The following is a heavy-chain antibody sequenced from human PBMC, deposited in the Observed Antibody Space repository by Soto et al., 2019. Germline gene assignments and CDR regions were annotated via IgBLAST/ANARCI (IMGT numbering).Heavy chain of an antibody. CDR3: AKDRGIVGATEATLFDY. V-gene: IGHV3-23*01. J-gene: IGHJ4*02. CDR1: GFTFSSYA. Sequence: SLRLSCAASGFTFSSYAMSWVRQAPGKGLEWVSAISGSGGSTYYADSVKGRFTISRDNSKNTLYLQMNSLRAEDTAVYYCAKDRGIVGATEATLFDYWGQGTLVTAPQ. D-gene: IGHD1-26*01. CDR2: ISGSGGST.